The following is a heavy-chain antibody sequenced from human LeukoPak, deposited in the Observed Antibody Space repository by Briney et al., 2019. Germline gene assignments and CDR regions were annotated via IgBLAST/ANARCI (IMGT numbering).Heavy chain of an antibody. CDR1: GLTVSSNY. Sequence: GGSLRLSCAASGLTVSSNYMSWVRQAPGKGLEWVSVIYSGGSTCYTDSVKGRFTISRDNSQNTLYLQMNSLRAEDTAVYYCASSLYGDYYYYMDVWGKGTTVTVSS. CDR3: ASSLYGDYYYYMDV. J-gene: IGHJ6*03. D-gene: IGHD4-17*01. CDR2: IYSGGST. V-gene: IGHV3-66*02.